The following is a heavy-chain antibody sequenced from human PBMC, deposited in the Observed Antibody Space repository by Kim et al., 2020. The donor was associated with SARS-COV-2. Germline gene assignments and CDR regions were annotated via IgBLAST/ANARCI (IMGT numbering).Heavy chain of an antibody. J-gene: IGHJ6*02. D-gene: IGHD4-4*01. Sequence: GGSLRLSCAASGFTFSSYEMNWVRQAPGKGLEWVSYISSSGSTIYYADSVKGRFTISRDNAKNSLYLQMNSLRAEDTAVYYCARDIGAVTTSGSRYGMDVWGQGTTVTVSS. CDR2: ISSSGSTI. V-gene: IGHV3-48*03. CDR3: ARDIGAVTTSGSRYGMDV. CDR1: GFTFSSYE.